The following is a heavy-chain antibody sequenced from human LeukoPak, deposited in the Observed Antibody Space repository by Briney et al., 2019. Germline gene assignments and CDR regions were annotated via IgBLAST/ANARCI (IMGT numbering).Heavy chain of an antibody. J-gene: IGHJ4*02. D-gene: IGHD3-22*01. V-gene: IGHV4-38-2*02. CDR1: GYSISSGYY. Sequence: SETLSLTCTVSGYSISSGYYWGWIRQPPGKGLEWIGSIYHSGSTYYNPSLKSRVTISVDTSKNQFSLKLSSVTAADTAVYYCARSPMIVVGAPDYWGQGTLVTVSS. CDR2: IYHSGST. CDR3: ARSPMIVVGAPDY.